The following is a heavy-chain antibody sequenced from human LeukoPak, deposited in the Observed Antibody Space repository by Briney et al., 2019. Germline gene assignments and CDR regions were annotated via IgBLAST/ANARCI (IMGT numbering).Heavy chain of an antibody. CDR1: GFTFRDST. CDR3: ARKTPGQHPFDF. V-gene: IGHV3-23*01. Sequence: GGSLRLSCAASGFTFRDSTMNWVRQAPGKGLEWVSTSGTLGDTYYADSVKGRFTISRDNFQNDLYLQMTSLRVDDTAIYYCARKTPGQHPFDFWGQGTVVTVSP. J-gene: IGHJ4*02. D-gene: IGHD2-8*02. CDR2: SGTLGDT.